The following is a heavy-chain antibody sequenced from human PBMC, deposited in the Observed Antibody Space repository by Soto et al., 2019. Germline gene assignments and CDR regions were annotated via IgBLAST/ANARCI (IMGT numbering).Heavy chain of an antibody. D-gene: IGHD2-21*02. CDR1: GFTFSSYA. J-gene: IGHJ4*02. V-gene: IGHV3-30-3*01. CDR2: ISYDGTKK. Sequence: PGGSLRLSCSASGFTFSSYAFHWVRQAPGKGLEWVALISYDGTKKNYADSVRGRFTISRDNSKNTVYMQMNSLRPEDTAMYYCARDRCGGDCGYFEYWGQGTVVTVSS. CDR3: ARDRCGGDCGYFEY.